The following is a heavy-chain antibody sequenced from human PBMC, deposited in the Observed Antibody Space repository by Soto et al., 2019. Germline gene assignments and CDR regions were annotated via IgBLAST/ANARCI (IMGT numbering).Heavy chain of an antibody. CDR2: MNPNSGNP. J-gene: IGHJ5*02. V-gene: IGHV1-8*01. D-gene: IGHD3-3*01. Sequence: QVQLVQSGAEVKKHGASVKVSCKASGYTFTSYDINWVRQATGQGLEWMGWMNPNSGNPGYAQKFQGRVTMTRNTYISTADMELSSLRSEDTAVYYCGRRRTISSCWFDPLCQGTLVAVSS. CDR3: GRRRTISSCWFDP. CDR1: GYTFTSYD.